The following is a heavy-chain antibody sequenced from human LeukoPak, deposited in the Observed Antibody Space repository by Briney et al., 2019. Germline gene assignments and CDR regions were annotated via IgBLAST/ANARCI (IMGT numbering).Heavy chain of an antibody. CDR3: AALRLNGDRRYWYFDF. J-gene: IGHJ2*01. V-gene: IGHV4-39*01. D-gene: IGHD2-8*01. CDR1: GGSISSSSYY. CDR2: IYHAGKT. Sequence: PSETLSLTCTVSGGSISSSSYYWGWIRLPPEKGLEWIANIYHAGKTYYNPSLKSRVTMSVDTSKNQFSLQLSSVTAADAAVYYCAALRLNGDRRYWYFDFWGRGTLVTVSS.